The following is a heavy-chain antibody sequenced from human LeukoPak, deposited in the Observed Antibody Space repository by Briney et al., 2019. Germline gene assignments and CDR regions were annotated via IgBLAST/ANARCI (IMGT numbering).Heavy chain of an antibody. CDR1: GFSFSTYG. Sequence: GGSLRLSCAASGFSFSTYGMHWVRQAPGKGLEWVTVISYDGSDKYYADSVKGRFTIFRDNSRNTLYLQMNSLRVEDTAVYYCAKEVGTFTLDYWGQGTLVTVSS. D-gene: IGHD1-26*01. J-gene: IGHJ4*02. V-gene: IGHV3-30*18. CDR2: ISYDGSDK. CDR3: AKEVGTFTLDY.